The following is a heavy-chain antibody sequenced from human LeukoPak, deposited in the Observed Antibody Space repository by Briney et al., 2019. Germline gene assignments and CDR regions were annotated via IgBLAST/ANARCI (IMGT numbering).Heavy chain of an antibody. Sequence: GGSLRLSCAASGFTFSSYAMSWVRQAPGKGLEWVSVIYSGGSTYYADSVKGRFTISRDNSKNTLYLQMNSLRAEDTAIYYCAKVIALDTSMGIFDYWGQGTLVTVSS. CDR3: AKVIALDTSMGIFDY. D-gene: IGHD5-18*01. V-gene: IGHV3-23*03. J-gene: IGHJ4*02. CDR1: GFTFSSYA. CDR2: IYSGGST.